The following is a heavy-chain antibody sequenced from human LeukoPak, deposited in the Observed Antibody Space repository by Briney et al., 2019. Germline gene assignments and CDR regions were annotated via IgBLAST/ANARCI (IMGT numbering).Heavy chain of an antibody. CDR2: IIPIFGTA. V-gene: IGHV1-69*13. CDR3: ARHNYYDILTGYYNWDLNWFDP. D-gene: IGHD3-9*01. Sequence: GASVKVSCKASGGTFSNYAISWVRQAPGQGLEWMGGIIPIFGTANYAQKFQGRVTITADESTSTAYMELSSLRSEDTAVYYCARHNYYDILTGYYNWDLNWFDPWGQGTLVTVSS. CDR1: GGTFSNYA. J-gene: IGHJ5*02.